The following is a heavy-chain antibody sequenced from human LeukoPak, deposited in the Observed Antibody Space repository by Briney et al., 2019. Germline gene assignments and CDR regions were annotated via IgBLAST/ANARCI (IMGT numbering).Heavy chain of an antibody. CDR1: GFTFNIYG. CDR3: AKDRGPYIGIDNNWLHP. V-gene: IGHV3-23*01. J-gene: IGHJ5*02. Sequence: GGSLRLSCAASGFTFNIYGMNWVRQAPGKGLEWVSDISGSGVSTDYADSVKGRFTTSRDNSKNMVYLQMNTLRAEDTATYYCAKDRGPYIGIDNNWLHPWGQGTLVTVSS. D-gene: IGHD1-26*01. CDR2: ISGSGVST.